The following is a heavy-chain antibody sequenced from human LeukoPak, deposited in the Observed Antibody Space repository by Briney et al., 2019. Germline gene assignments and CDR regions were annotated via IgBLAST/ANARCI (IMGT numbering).Heavy chain of an antibody. V-gene: IGHV4-59*12. CDR3: ARGLDYYDSSGSFDY. CDR2: IYYSGST. CDR1: GGSISSYY. J-gene: IGHJ4*02. D-gene: IGHD3-22*01. Sequence: SETLSLTCTVSGGSISSYYWSWIRQPPGKGLEWIGYIYYSGSTNYNPSLKSRVTMSVDTSKNQFSLKLSSVTAADTAVYYCARGLDYYDSSGSFDYWGQGTLVTVSS.